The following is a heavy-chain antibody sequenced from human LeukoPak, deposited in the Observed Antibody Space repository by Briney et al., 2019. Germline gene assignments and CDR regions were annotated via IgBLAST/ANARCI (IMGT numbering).Heavy chain of an antibody. J-gene: IGHJ3*02. V-gene: IGHV1-69*06. CDR2: IIAVFGTA. CDR3: ARDGYSYGRDAFDI. D-gene: IGHD5-18*01. Sequence: SVKVSCMASGGTFSSDAISWVRQAPGQGLEWRGGIIAVFGTANYAQKFQGRVPITAHKSTRTAYLELSSLRSKDTAVYYCARDGYSYGRDAFDIWGQGRMVTDCS. CDR1: GGTFSSDA.